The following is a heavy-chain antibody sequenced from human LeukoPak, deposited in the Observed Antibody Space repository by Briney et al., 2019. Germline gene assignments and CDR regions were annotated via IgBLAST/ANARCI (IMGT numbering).Heavy chain of an antibody. D-gene: IGHD3-10*01. Sequence: GGSLRLSCAASGFTVSSNYMSWVRQAPGKGLEWVSVIYSGGSTYYADSVKGRFTISRDNSKNTLYLQMNSLRAEDTAVYYCARDDRYGSGFDYWGQGTLVTVSS. CDR2: IYSGGST. J-gene: IGHJ4*02. V-gene: IGHV3-66*01. CDR1: GFTVSSNY. CDR3: ARDDRYGSGFDY.